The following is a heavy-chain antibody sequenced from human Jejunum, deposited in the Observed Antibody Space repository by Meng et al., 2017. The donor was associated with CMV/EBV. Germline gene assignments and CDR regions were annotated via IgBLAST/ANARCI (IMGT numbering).Heavy chain of an antibody. Sequence: CAASGFRFSDYWMHCVRHVPGKGLVWVSRIKYDGSSTTYADSVKCQFTISRDNAQNTVYLQMNSLRAEDTAIYYCAKYCSSGACLDYWGQGTLVTVSS. CDR3: AKYCSSGACLDY. CDR1: GFRFSDYW. CDR2: IKYDGSST. V-gene: IGHV3-74*03. J-gene: IGHJ4*02. D-gene: IGHD2-15*01.